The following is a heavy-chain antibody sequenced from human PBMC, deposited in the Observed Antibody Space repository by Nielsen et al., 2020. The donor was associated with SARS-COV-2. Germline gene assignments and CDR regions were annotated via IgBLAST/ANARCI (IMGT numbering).Heavy chain of an antibody. CDR3: ARRYFYDSLFDP. V-gene: IGHV5-51*01. CDR2: IHPTDSHT. CDR1: GNNFIDYW. J-gene: IGHJ5*02. Sequence: GGSLRLSCQGSGNNFIDYWIGWVRQMPGKGLEWMGIIHPTDSHTIYSPPFQGQVTISVDKSINTAYLQWSSLQASDSAIYYCARRYFYDSLFDPWGQGTLVTVSS. D-gene: IGHD3-16*01.